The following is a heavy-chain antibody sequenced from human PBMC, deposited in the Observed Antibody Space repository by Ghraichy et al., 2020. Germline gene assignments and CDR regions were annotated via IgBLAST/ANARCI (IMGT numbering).Heavy chain of an antibody. CDR3: ARDGGYYDSSGYPYFQH. D-gene: IGHD3-22*01. J-gene: IGHJ1*01. CDR1: GGSISSGGYS. V-gene: IGHV4-30-4*07. CDR2: IYYSGST. Sequence: SETLSLTCAVSGGSISSGGYSWSWIRQPPGKGLEWIGYIYYSGSTYYNPSLKSRVTISVDTSKNQFSLKLSSVTAADTAVYYCARDGGYYDSSGYPYFQHWGQGTLVTVSS.